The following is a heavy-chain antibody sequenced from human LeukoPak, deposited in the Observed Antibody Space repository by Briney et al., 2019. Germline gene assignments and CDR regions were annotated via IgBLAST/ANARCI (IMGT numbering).Heavy chain of an antibody. CDR3: ARGRGSLDY. CDR1: GFTFSSYW. Sequence: GGSLRLSCAASGFTFSSYWMTWVRQAPGKGLEWVANIKQDGSAKYTLDSVKGRFTISRDNAKNSLYLQMNSLRAEDTAIYYCARGRGSLDYWGQRALVTVSS. J-gene: IGHJ4*02. V-gene: IGHV3-7*04. CDR2: IKQDGSAK. D-gene: IGHD6-25*01.